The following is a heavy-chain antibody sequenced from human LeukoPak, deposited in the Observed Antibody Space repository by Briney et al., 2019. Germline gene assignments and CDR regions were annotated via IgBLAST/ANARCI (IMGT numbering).Heavy chain of an antibody. Sequence: GGSLRLSCAASRFTFSTYEMNWVRQAPGKGLEWVSYISSSGSTIYYADSVKGRFTISRDNAKNSLYLQMNSLRAEDTAVYYCARAFYPYYYYYYMDVWGKGTTVTISS. CDR3: ARAFYPYYYYYYMDV. CDR1: RFTFSTYE. CDR2: ISSSGSTI. J-gene: IGHJ6*03. V-gene: IGHV3-48*03.